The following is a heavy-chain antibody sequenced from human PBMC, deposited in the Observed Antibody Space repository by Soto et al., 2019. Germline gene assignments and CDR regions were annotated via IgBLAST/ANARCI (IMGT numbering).Heavy chain of an antibody. J-gene: IGHJ4*02. CDR1: GGTFSSYA. D-gene: IGHD2-15*01. CDR2: IIPIFGTA. CDR3: ARNRDGYCSGGSCYRFDY. Sequence: SVKVSCKASGGTFSSYATSWVRQAPGQGLEWMGGIIPIFGTANYAQKFQGRVTITADESTSTAYMELSSLRSEDTAVYYCARNRDGYCSGGSCYRFDYWGQGTLVTVS. V-gene: IGHV1-69*13.